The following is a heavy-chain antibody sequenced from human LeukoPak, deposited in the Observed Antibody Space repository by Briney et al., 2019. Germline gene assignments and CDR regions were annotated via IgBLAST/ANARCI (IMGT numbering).Heavy chain of an antibody. V-gene: IGHV3-23*01. CDR1: GFTFSSYA. Sequence: GGSLRLSCAASGFTFSSYAMSWVRQAPGKGLEWVSAISGSGGSTYYADSVKGRSTISRDNSKNTLYLQMNSLRAEDTAVYYCAKDPIAAAGPLYYYYYYMDVWGKGTTVTVSS. CDR3: AKDPIAAAGPLYYYYYYMDV. D-gene: IGHD6-13*01. CDR2: ISGSGGST. J-gene: IGHJ6*03.